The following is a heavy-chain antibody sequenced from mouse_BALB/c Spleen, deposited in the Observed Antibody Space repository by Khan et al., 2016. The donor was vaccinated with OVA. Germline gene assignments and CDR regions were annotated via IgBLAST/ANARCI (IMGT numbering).Heavy chain of an antibody. CDR3: TRIYRSDFDY. V-gene: IGHV1-20*02. J-gene: IGHJ2*01. CDR1: GYSFTGCF. Sequence: VQLQQSGPELVRPGASVKISCKASGYSFTGCFMNWVMQSHGKSLEWIGRINPHIGETFYNQRFKDKATLTVDESSSTAHMELRSLASEDSAVYYCTRIYRSDFDYWGQGTTLTVSS. D-gene: IGHD1-1*01. CDR2: INPHIGET.